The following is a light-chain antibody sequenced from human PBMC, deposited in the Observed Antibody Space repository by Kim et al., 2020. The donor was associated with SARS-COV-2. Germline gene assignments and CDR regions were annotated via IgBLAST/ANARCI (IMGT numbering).Light chain of an antibody. V-gene: IGKV1-9*01. CDR3: QQLNTLYT. J-gene: IGKJ2*01. CDR1: QGIGTY. CDR2: AAS. Sequence: RAAPVGDRVTIACRASQGIGTYLAWYQQKPGKAPKLLIYAASTLHSGVPSRFSGSGAGTDFSLTISSLQPEDFGTYYCQQLNTLYTFGQGTKLEI.